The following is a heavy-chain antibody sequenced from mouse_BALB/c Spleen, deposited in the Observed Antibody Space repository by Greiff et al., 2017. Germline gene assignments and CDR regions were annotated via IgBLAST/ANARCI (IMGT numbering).Heavy chain of an antibody. CDR2: IRNKANGYTT. CDR1: GFTFTDYY. D-gene: IGHD2-1*01. Sequence: EVKLMESGGGLVQPGGSLRLSCATSGFTFTDYYMSWVRQPPGKALEWLGFIRNKANGYTTEYSASVKGRFTISRDNSQSILYLQMNTLRAEDSATYYCARDLYYGNYWFAYWGQGTLVTVSA. V-gene: IGHV7-3*02. CDR3: ARDLYYGNYWFAY. J-gene: IGHJ3*01.